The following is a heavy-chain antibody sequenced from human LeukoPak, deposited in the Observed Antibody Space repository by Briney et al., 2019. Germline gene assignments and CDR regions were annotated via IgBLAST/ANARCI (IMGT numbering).Heavy chain of an antibody. CDR1: GFTFSIYN. J-gene: IGHJ3*02. Sequence: GGSLRLSCAASGFTFSIYNMNWVRQAPGKGLEWVSSISSSSSYIYYADSVKGRFTISRDNAKNSLYLQMNSLRAEDTAVYYCARDPTSSWETAFDMWGQGTMVTVSS. V-gene: IGHV3-21*01. D-gene: IGHD1-26*01. CDR2: ISSSSSYI. CDR3: ARDPTSSWETAFDM.